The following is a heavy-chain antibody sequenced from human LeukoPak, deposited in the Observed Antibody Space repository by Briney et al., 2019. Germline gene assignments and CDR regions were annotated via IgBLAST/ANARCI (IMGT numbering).Heavy chain of an antibody. CDR3: KVTDNEGFDY. CDR1: GFTFSSYA. CDR2: ISSNGGST. Sequence: GGSLRLSCAASGFTFSSYAMHWVRQAPGKGLEYVSAISSNGGSTYYANSVKGRFTISRDNAKNTLYLQMGSLRAEDMAVYYCKVTDNEGFDYWGQGTLVTVSS. J-gene: IGHJ4*02. D-gene: IGHD5-18*01. V-gene: IGHV3-64*01.